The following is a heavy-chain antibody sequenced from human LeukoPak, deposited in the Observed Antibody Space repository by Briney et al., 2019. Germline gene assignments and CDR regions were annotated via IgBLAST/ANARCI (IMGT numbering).Heavy chain of an antibody. CDR3: ARAGSAREWDWLSKYNWFDP. Sequence: GASVKVSCKASGYTFTSYGISWVRQAPGQGLERMGWISAYNGNTNYAQKFQGRVTMTRDTSISTAYMELSRLRSDDTAVYYCARAGSAREWDWLSKYNWFDPWGQGTLVTVSS. CDR2: ISAYNGNT. CDR1: GYTFTSYG. D-gene: IGHD3/OR15-3a*01. V-gene: IGHV1-18*01. J-gene: IGHJ5*02.